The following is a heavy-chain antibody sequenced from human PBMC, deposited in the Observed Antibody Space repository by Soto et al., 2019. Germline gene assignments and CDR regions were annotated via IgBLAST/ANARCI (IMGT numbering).Heavy chain of an antibody. V-gene: IGHV1-69*13. CDR2: IIPIFGTA. J-gene: IGHJ6*02. D-gene: IGHD3-10*01. CDR3: ARERGVSYYYYYGMDV. Sequence: GASVKVSCKASGGTFSSYAISWVRQAPGQGLEWMGGIIPIFGTANYAQKFQGRVTITADESTSTAYMELSSLRSEDTAVYYCARERGVSYYYYYGMDVWGQGTTVTVSS. CDR1: GGTFSSYA.